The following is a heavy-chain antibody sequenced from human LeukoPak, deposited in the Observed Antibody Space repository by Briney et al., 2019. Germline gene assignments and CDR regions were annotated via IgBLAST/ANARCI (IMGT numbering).Heavy chain of an antibody. Sequence: GESLKISCKGSGYSFTGYWIAWVRQMPGEGLEWMGIIYPGDSETRYSPSFQGQVTISADKSITTAYLQWGSLKASDTAMYYCTRSPRDGYHDSFDIWGQGTTVTVFS. CDR2: IYPGDSET. CDR1: GYSFTGYW. J-gene: IGHJ3*02. V-gene: IGHV5-51*01. D-gene: IGHD5-24*01. CDR3: TRSPRDGYHDSFDI.